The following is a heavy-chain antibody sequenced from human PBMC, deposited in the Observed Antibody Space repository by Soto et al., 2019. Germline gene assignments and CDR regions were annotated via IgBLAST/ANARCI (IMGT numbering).Heavy chain of an antibody. J-gene: IGHJ6*02. CDR3: ARDREYYDFWSGSYYYGMDV. CDR1: GFTFSSYG. Sequence: QVQLVESGGGVVQPGRSLRLSCAASGFTFSSYGMHWVRQAPGKGLEWGAVIWYDGSNKYYADSVKGRFTISRDNSKNTLYLQMNSLRAEDTAVYYCARDREYYDFWSGSYYYGMDVRGQGTTVTVSS. D-gene: IGHD3-3*01. V-gene: IGHV3-33*01. CDR2: IWYDGSNK.